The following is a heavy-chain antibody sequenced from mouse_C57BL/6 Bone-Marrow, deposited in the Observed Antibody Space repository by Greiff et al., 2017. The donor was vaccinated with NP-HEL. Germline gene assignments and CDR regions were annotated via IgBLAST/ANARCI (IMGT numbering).Heavy chain of an antibody. J-gene: IGHJ2*01. CDR1: GFNIKDDY. CDR3: TTEVGDY. CDR2: IDPENGDT. D-gene: IGHD1-1*02. Sequence: EVMLVESGAELVRPGASVKLSCTASGFNIKDDYMHWVKQRPEQGLEWIGWIDPENGDTEYASKFQGKATITADTSSNTAYLQLSSLTSEDTAVYYCTTEVGDYWGQGTTLTVSA. V-gene: IGHV14-4*01.